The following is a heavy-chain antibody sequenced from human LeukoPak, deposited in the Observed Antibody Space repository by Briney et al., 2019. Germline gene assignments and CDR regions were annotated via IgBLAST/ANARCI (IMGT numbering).Heavy chain of an antibody. CDR2: IYYSGST. V-gene: IGHV4-59*01. CDR1: GGSISSYY. D-gene: IGHD1-26*01. J-gene: IGHJ5*02. CDR3: ARALLWFDP. Sequence: SETLSLTCTVSGGSISSYYWSWIRQPPGKGLEWIGYIYYSGSTNYNPSLKSRVTISVDTSKNQFSLKLSSVTAADTAVYYCARALLWFDPWGQGTLATVSS.